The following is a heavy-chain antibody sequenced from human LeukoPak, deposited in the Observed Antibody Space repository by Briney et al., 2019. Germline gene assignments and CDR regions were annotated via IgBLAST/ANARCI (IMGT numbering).Heavy chain of an antibody. V-gene: IGHV4-34*01. CDR1: GGSFSGYY. J-gene: IGHJ4*02. D-gene: IGHD3-10*01. CDR3: ARGLRITMVRRVFFPDD. Sequence: SETLSLTCAVYGGSFSGYYRSWIRQPPGKGLEWIGEINHSGSTNYNPSLKSQVTISVDTSKNQFSLKLSSMTAAATAVYYCARGLRITMVRRVFFPDDWGQATLVSASS. CDR2: INHSGST.